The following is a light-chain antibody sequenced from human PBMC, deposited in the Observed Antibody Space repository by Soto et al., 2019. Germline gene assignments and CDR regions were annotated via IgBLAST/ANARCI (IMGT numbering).Light chain of an antibody. CDR1: SSNIGSNH. CDR2: RSD. J-gene: IGLJ2*01. V-gene: IGLV1-47*01. Sequence: QSVLTQPPSTSGTPGQRVTISCSGSSSNIGSNHVYWYQQFPGMAPKLLMYRSDQRPTGVPDRFSGSKSGTSASLAVCGLRSDDEADYYCSARDVGLSGVVFGSGTKLTVL. CDR3: SARDVGLSGVV.